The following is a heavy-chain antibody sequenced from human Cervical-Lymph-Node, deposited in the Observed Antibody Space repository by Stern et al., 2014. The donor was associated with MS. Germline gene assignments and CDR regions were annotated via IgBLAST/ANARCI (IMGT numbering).Heavy chain of an antibody. J-gene: IGHJ4*02. CDR3: ARAGGSEDDF. Sequence: VQLVESGGGLVKPGESLRLSCAASGFIFSDYYMNWIRQAPGKGLEWLSYISSRDGTIYYADSVKGRFNISRDNAKKSLYLHMNSLRAEDTAVYYCARAGGSEDDFWGQGTLVTVSS. CDR1: GFIFSDYY. V-gene: IGHV3-11*01. CDR2: ISSRDGTI. D-gene: IGHD3-10*01.